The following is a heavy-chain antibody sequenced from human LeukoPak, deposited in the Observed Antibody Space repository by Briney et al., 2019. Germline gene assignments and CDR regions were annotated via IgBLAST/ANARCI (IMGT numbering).Heavy chain of an antibody. J-gene: IGHJ4*02. D-gene: IGHD3-10*01. Sequence: SETLSLTCSVSGGSISSYYWSWIRQPAGKGREWIGRIYTSGSTNYNPSLKSRVTMSVDTSKNQFSLKLSSVTAADTAESSCEVFTLVRGVIGAYFDYWGQGALVTVSS. V-gene: IGHV4-4*07. CDR2: IYTSGST. CDR1: GGSISSYY. CDR3: EVFTLVRGVIGAYFDY.